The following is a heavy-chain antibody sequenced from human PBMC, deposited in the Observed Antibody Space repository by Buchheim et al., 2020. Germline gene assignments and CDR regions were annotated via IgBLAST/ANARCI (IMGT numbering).Heavy chain of an antibody. J-gene: IGHJ5*01. V-gene: IGHV4-61*03. CDR3: ARGPYYTSSGLDS. CDR2: VYSRGST. CDR1: GGSISSSSYY. D-gene: IGHD3-3*01. Sequence: QLQLQESGPGLVKPSETLSLTCTVSGGSISSSSYYWSWVRQSPGKGLEWIGYVYSRGSTNDNPSLRGRVTMSLDTSKNHFSLKLSSVTAADTAVYFCARGPYYTSSGLDSWGRGTL.